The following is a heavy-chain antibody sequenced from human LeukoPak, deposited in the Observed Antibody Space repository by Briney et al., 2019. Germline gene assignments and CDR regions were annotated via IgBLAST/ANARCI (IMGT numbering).Heavy chain of an antibody. CDR1: GGSFSGYY. D-gene: IGHD3-22*01. CDR3: ARDAYYYDSSGSRLFDY. J-gene: IGHJ4*02. Sequence: SETLSLTCAVYGGSFSGYYWSWIRQPPGKGLEWIGEINHSGSTNYNPSLKSRATISVDTSKNQFFLKLSSVTAADTAVYYCARDAYYYDSSGSRLFDYWGQGTLVTVSS. CDR2: INHSGST. V-gene: IGHV4-34*01.